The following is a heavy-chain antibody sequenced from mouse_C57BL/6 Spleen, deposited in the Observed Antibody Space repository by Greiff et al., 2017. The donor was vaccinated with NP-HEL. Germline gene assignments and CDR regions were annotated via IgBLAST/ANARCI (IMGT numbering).Heavy chain of an antibody. CDR3: AKNKDYRNYDAMDY. CDR1: GFSLTSYG. D-gene: IGHD2-5*01. J-gene: IGHJ4*01. V-gene: IGHV2-4*01. CDR2: IWSGGST. Sequence: QVQLKQSGPGLVQPSQSLSITCTVSGFSLTSYGVHWVRQPPGKGLEWLGVIWSGGSTDYNAAFISRLSISKDNSKSQVFFKMNSLQADDTAIYYCAKNKDYRNYDAMDYWGQGTSVTVSS.